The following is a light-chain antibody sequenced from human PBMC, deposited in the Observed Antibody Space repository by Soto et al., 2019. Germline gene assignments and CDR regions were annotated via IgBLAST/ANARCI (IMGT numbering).Light chain of an antibody. Sequence: QSVLTQPASVSGSPGQSITISCTGTSSDVGGYNYVSWYQQHAGRAPQLIIFEVRNRPSGVSNRFSGSKSGNTASLTISGLQAEDEADYYCSSYTTSSAVVFGTGTKVTLL. J-gene: IGLJ1*01. CDR1: SSDVGGYNY. V-gene: IGLV2-14*01. CDR3: SSYTTSSAVV. CDR2: EVR.